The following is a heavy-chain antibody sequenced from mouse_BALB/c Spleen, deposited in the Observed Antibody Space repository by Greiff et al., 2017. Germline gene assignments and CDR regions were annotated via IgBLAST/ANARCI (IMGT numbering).Heavy chain of an antibody. CDR1: GYTFTSYW. CDR3: ARGDYDAFYAMDY. J-gene: IGHJ4*01. V-gene: IGHV1S81*02. D-gene: IGHD2-4*01. CDR2: INPSNGRT. Sequence: QVQLQQSGAELVKPGASVKLSCKASGYTFTSYWMHWVKQRPGQGLEWIGEINPSNGRTNYNEKFKSKATLTVDKSSSTAYMQLSSLTSEDSAVYYCARGDYDAFYAMDYWGQGTSVTVSS.